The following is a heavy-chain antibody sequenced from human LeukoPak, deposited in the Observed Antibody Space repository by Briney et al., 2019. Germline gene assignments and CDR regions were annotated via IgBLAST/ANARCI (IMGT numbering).Heavy chain of an antibody. CDR2: IYYSGRT. J-gene: IGHJ4*02. V-gene: IGHV4-39*01. Sequence: PSETLSLTCTVSGGSISSSSYYWGWIRQPPGKGLEWIGSIYYSGRTYYNPSLKSRVTISVDTSKNQFSLKLSSVTAADTAVYYCARVRYYGSGSYSTRHLLDYWGQGTLVTVSS. CDR1: GGSISSSSYY. CDR3: ARVRYYGSGSYSTRHLLDY. D-gene: IGHD3-10*01.